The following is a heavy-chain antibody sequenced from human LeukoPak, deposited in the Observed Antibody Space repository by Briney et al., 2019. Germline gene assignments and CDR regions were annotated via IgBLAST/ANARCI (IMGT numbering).Heavy chain of an antibody. J-gene: IGHJ6*04. CDR1: GYTFTDYN. V-gene: IGHV1-69-2*01. CDR2: IDTEDGET. D-gene: IGHD3-16*02. CDR3: TTDRIERSFDA. Sequence: GATVKISCRASGYTFTDYNIHWVHFAPGKGPEWMGRIDTEDGETIYAEKFQGRVTITADTSTDTAYMELTSLRSEDTAVYFCTTDRIERSFDAWGKGTAVTVSS.